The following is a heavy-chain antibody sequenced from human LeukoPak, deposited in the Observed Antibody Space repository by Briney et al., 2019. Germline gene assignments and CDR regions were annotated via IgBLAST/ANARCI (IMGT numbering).Heavy chain of an antibody. V-gene: IGHV1-8*03. CDR1: GYSFTNYD. D-gene: IGHD3-10*01. Sequence: ASVKVSCKASGYSFTNYDINWVRQATGQGLEWMGWMNPKSGDTGYSQKFQGRVFITRDTSINTAYMKLSSLGSEDTAVYYCAAGRPDLLWFGESKDAFDIWGQGTMVTVSS. J-gene: IGHJ3*02. CDR2: MNPKSGDT. CDR3: AAGRPDLLWFGESKDAFDI.